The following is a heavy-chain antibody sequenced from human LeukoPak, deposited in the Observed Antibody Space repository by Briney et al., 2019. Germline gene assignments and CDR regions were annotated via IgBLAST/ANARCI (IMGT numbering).Heavy chain of an antibody. CDR1: GFTFSSYS. CDR3: ARDGDGSSTSCYYCMYYGMDV. Sequence: PGGSLRLSCAASGFTFSSYSMNWVRQAPGKGLEWVSSISRSSSYIYYADSVKGRFTISRDNAKNSLYLQMNSLRAEDTAVYYCARDGDGSSTSCYYCMYYGMDVWGQGTTVTVSS. V-gene: IGHV3-21*01. J-gene: IGHJ6*02. D-gene: IGHD2-2*01. CDR2: ISRSSSYI.